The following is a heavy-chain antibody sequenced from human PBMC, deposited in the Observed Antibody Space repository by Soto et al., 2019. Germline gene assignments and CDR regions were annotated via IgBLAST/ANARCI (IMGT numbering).Heavy chain of an antibody. V-gene: IGHV2-5*01. D-gene: IGHD6-19*01. CDR2: IYWNDDK. J-gene: IGHJ4*02. Sequence: QITLKESGPTLVRPTQTLTLTCTFSGFSLSTSGLGVGWIRQPPGKALEWLALIYWNDDKRYSPSLKARLTITKDPSKNQVVLTMTNMDPVDTATYYCAHRPSGWYRFDYWGQGTLVTVSS. CDR3: AHRPSGWYRFDY. CDR1: GFSLSTSGLG.